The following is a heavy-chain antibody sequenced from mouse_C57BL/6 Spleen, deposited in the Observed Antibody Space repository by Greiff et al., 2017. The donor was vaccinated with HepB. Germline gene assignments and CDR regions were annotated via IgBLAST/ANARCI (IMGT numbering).Heavy chain of an antibody. V-gene: IGHV1-69*01. CDR1: GYTFTSYW. CDR2: IDPSDSYT. Sequence: VQLQQSGAELVMPGASVKLSCKASGYTFTSYWMHWVKQRPGQGLEWIGEIDPSDSYTNYNQKFKGKSTLTVDKSSSTAYMQLSSPTSEDSAVYYCVSGGRYYAMDYWGQGTSVTVSS. CDR3: VSGGRYYAMDY. J-gene: IGHJ4*01.